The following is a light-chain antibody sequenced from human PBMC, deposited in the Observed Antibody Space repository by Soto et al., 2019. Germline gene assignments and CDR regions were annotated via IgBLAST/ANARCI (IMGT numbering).Light chain of an antibody. CDR1: QSVSSN. CDR2: GAS. J-gene: IGKJ1*01. CDR3: QQYNNWPWT. V-gene: IGKV3-15*01. Sequence: EIVMTQSPATLSVSPGERATLSCRARQSVSSNLAWYQQTPGQAPRLLIYGASTRATGIPARFSGSGSGTEFTLTISSLQSEAFAVYYCQQYNNWPWTFGQGNKVEIK.